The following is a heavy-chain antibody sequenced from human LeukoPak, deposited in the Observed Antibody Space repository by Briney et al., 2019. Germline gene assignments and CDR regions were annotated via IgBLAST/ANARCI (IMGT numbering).Heavy chain of an antibody. J-gene: IGHJ5*02. CDR1: GFTFNSYA. Sequence: GGSPRLSCLASGFTFNSYAMHWVRRAPGKGLEWVAFIRHDGSSEYYADSVKGRFIISRDRSGNTLYLQMKSLRPEDTAMYYCARHNTRFLERLPALGSWGQGTLVTVSS. V-gene: IGHV3-30*02. D-gene: IGHD3-3*01. CDR3: ARHNTRFLERLPALGS. CDR2: IRHDGSSE.